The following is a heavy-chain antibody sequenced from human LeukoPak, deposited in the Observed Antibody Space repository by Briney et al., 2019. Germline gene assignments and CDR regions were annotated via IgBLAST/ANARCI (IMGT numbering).Heavy chain of an antibody. J-gene: IGHJ4*02. V-gene: IGHV3-73*01. D-gene: IGHD2-15*01. CDR2: IRSETNNYAT. CDR1: GFTFSGSA. CDR3: AVNYCSGGTCYML. Sequence: GGSLRLSCAASGFTFSGSAMHWVRQASGKGLEWVGRIRSETNNYATAYAASVKGRFTISRDDSKNTAYLQMNSLKTEDTAVYYCAVNYCSGGTCYMLWGQGTLVTVSS.